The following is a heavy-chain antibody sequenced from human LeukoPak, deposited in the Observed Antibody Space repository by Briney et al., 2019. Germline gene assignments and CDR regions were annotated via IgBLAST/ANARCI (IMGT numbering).Heavy chain of an antibody. Sequence: SETLSLTCTASGGSISSSSYYWGWIRQPPGKGLEWIGTIYYSGSTYYNASLKSRVTISVDTSKNQFSLKVSSVTAADTAVYYCARHGAFCTGGSCTRFDPWGQGTLVTVSS. D-gene: IGHD2-15*01. J-gene: IGHJ5*02. V-gene: IGHV4-39*01. CDR1: GGSISSSSYY. CDR2: IYYSGST. CDR3: ARHGAFCTGGSCTRFDP.